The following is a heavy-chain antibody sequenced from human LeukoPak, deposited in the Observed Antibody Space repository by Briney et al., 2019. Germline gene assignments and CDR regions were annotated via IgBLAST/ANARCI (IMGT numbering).Heavy chain of an antibody. J-gene: IGHJ4*02. V-gene: IGHV3-30*18. CDR2: ISYDGSVK. CDR1: GFTFSTYG. CDR3: AKEATSGWPDY. Sequence: GGSLRLSCAASGFTFSTYGMHWVRQAPGKGLEWLGVISYDGSVKYYPDSVKGRFTISRDNSNNTRYLQMNSLRPEDTAVYYCAKEATSGWPDYWGQGTLVTVSS. D-gene: IGHD6-19*01.